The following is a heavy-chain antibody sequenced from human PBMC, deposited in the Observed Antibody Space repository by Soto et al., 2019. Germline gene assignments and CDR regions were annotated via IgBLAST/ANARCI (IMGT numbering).Heavy chain of an antibody. V-gene: IGHV3-21*01. Sequence: GGSLRLSCVASGFTLSSYSMNWVRQAPGKGLEWVSSMNTGTNYIYYADSVQGRFTISRDNVKNSLYLQINSLRAEDTAVYYCATYCSAGPCYSVNYWGQGALVTVSS. CDR2: MNTGTNYI. CDR3: ATYCSAGPCYSVNY. D-gene: IGHD2-15*01. CDR1: GFTLSSYS. J-gene: IGHJ4*02.